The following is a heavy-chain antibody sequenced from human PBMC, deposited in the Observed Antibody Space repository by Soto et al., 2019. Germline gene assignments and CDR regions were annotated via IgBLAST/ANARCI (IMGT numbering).Heavy chain of an antibody. V-gene: IGHV4-34*01. Sequence: QVQLQQWGAGLLKPSETLSLTCAVYGGSFSGYYWSWIRQPPGKGLEWIGEIKHSGSTNYNPSLKSRVTISVDTSKNQFSLKLSSVTAADTAVYYCAKLHDYGDTPFDYWGQGTLVTVSS. CDR2: IKHSGST. J-gene: IGHJ4*02. CDR1: GGSFSGYY. CDR3: AKLHDYGDTPFDY. D-gene: IGHD4-17*01.